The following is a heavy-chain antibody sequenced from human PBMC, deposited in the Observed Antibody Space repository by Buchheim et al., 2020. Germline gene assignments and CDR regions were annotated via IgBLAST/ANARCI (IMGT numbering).Heavy chain of an antibody. V-gene: IGHV3-30*18. CDR2: ISYDGSNK. J-gene: IGHJ4*02. CDR3: AKDLGYCSGGSCYDY. Sequence: QVQLVESGGGVVQPGRSLRLSCAASGFTFSSYGMHWVRQAPGKGLEWVAVISYDGSNKYYADSVKGRLTISRDNSKNTLYLQMNSLRAEDTAVYYCAKDLGYCSGGSCYDYWGQGTL. CDR1: GFTFSSYG. D-gene: IGHD2-15*01.